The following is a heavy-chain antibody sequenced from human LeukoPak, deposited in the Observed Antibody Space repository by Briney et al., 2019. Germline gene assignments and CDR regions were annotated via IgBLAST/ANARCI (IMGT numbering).Heavy chain of an antibody. V-gene: IGHV4-59*12. CDR3: ARYRGASGYHFDY. D-gene: IGHD5-12*01. J-gene: IGHJ4*02. Sequence: PSETLSLTCTVSGGSISSYYWSWIRQPPGKGLEWIGYIYYSGSTNYNPSLKSRVTISVDTSKNQFSLKVTSVTAADTAVYYCARYRGASGYHFDYWGQGTLVTVSS. CDR1: GGSISSYY. CDR2: IYYSGST.